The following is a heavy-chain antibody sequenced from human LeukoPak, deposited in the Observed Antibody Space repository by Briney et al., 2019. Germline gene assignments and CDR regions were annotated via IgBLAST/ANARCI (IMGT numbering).Heavy chain of an antibody. D-gene: IGHD4-17*01. Sequence: PGGSLRLSCAASGFTFSNYAMNWVRQAPGEGLEWVSAISGSGGSTYYADSVKGRFTISRDNSKNTLYLQMNSLRAEDTAVYYCAKDLYDYGNYYYYYMDVWGKGTTVTVSS. CDR2: ISGSGGST. CDR3: AKDLYDYGNYYYYYMDV. J-gene: IGHJ6*03. CDR1: GFTFSNYA. V-gene: IGHV3-23*01.